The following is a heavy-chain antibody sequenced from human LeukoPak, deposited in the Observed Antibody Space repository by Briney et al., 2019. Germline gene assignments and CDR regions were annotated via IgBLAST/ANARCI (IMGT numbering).Heavy chain of an antibody. V-gene: IGHV4-4*07. CDR1: GGSISSYY. CDR2: IYSSGST. CDR3: VRGIAAASERALDI. J-gene: IGHJ3*02. Sequence: SETLSLTCTVSGGSISSYYWSWIRQPAGKGLEWIGRIYSSGSTDHNPSLKSRVTMSVDTSKNQSSLKMSSVTAADTAVYYCVRGIAAASERALDIWGLGTMVAVSS. D-gene: IGHD6-13*01.